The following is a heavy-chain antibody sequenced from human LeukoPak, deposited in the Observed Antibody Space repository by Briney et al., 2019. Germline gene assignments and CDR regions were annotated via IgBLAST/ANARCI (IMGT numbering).Heavy chain of an antibody. CDR3: ARGGRTTWHGMDV. Sequence: PGRSLRLSCEASGFTFSTYGMHWFRQAPGKGLEWVAVIWYDGSNKNYADSVKGRFTISRDNSKNTLYLQMNSLRAEDTAVYYCARGGRTTWHGMDVWGQGTTVTVSS. CDR1: GFTFSTYG. V-gene: IGHV3-33*01. D-gene: IGHD4-17*01. CDR2: IWYDGSNK. J-gene: IGHJ6*02.